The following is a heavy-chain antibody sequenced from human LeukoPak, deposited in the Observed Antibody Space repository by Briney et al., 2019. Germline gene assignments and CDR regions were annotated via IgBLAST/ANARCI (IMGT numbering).Heavy chain of an antibody. D-gene: IGHD6-19*01. CDR1: GFTFSSYE. CDR2: ISSSGSTI. Sequence: PGGSLRLSCAASGFTFSSYEMNWVRQAPGKGLEWVSYISSSGSTIYYADSVKGRFTISRDNAKNSLYLQMNSLRAEDTAVYYCARDYSSGWYAFDYWGQGTLVTVSS. J-gene: IGHJ4*02. CDR3: ARDYSSGWYAFDY. V-gene: IGHV3-48*03.